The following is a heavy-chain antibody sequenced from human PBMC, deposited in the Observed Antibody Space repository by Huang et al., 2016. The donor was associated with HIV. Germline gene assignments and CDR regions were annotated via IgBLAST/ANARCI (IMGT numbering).Heavy chain of an antibody. CDR2: INHSGRT. Sequence: QVQLQQWGAGLLKPSETLSLTCAVYGGDFSGYYWSWIRQPPGKGLEGIGEINHSGRTNYKPSLKRRVTISVETSKNQCSLKVGAGTAADTAVYYCATSLRNSYGYNWFDPWGQGTLVTVSS. CDR3: ATSLRNSYGYNWFDP. J-gene: IGHJ5*02. D-gene: IGHD5-18*01. V-gene: IGHV4-34*01. CDR1: GGDFSGYY.